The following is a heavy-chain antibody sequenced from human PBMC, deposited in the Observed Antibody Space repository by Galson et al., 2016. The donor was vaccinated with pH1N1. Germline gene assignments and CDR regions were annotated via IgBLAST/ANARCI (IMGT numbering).Heavy chain of an antibody. V-gene: IGHV1-46*01. CDR2: MNPADGDS. J-gene: IGHJ4*02. CDR3: ARRYYSDS. Sequence: SVKVSCKASGYIFTRYYIHWLRQAPGQGLEWMAVMNPADGDSIYNQKFQGRVTLTRDTSTSSVYMALTNLRSDDAAVYYCARRYYSDSWGQGTQVTVSS. CDR1: GYIFTRYY. D-gene: IGHD3-9*01.